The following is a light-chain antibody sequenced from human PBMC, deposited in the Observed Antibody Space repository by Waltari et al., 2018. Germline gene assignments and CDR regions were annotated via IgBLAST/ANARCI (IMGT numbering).Light chain of an antibody. CDR2: GAS. CDR1: QSVSSN. J-gene: IGKJ4*01. V-gene: IGKV3-15*01. CDR3: QQYNNWPY. Sequence: EIVMTQSPATLSVSPGERATLSCRASQSVSSNLAWYQQKPGQAPRLLIYGASTRATGIPARFSGSGSGTEFTLTINSLQSEDFAVYYCQQYNNWPYFGGGTKVEIK.